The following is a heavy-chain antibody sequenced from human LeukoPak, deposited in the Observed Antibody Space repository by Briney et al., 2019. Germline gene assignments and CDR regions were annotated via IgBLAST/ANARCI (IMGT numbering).Heavy chain of an antibody. CDR3: AKGMIVVVTYGMDV. CDR2: ISWNSGSI. J-gene: IGHJ6*02. Sequence: GRSLRLSCAASGFTSDDYAMHWVRQAPGKGLEWVSGISWNSGSIGYADSVKGRFTISRDNAKNSLYLQMNSLRAEDTALYYCAKGMIVVVTYGMDVWGQGTTVTVSS. D-gene: IGHD3-22*01. V-gene: IGHV3-9*02. CDR1: GFTSDDYA.